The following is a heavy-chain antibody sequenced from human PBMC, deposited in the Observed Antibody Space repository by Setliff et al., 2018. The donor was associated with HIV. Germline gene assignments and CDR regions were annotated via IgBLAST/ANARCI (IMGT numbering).Heavy chain of an antibody. V-gene: IGHV3-73*01. CDR1: GFTFSVSA. D-gene: IGHD1-26*01. CDR3: ARRVSGSYYPYFDY. CDR2: IRSKANRYTT. J-gene: IGHJ4*02. Sequence: PVGSLSLSCRASGFTFSVSAIHWVRQVPGVGLEWVGRIRSKANRYTTTYAASVKGRFTVSRDDSENMAYLQMNSLNIEDTAIYYCARRVSGSYYPYFDYWGQGTLVTVSS.